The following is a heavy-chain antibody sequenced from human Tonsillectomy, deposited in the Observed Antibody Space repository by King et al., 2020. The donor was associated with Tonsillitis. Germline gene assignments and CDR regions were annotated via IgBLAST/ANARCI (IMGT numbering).Heavy chain of an antibody. J-gene: IGHJ4*02. CDR3: ARDHAYSSFDY. CDR1: AFTFSRSW. V-gene: IGHV3-7*01. Sequence: VQLVESGGDLVQPGGSLRLSCAASAFTFSRSWMAWVRQAPGTGLEWVATINPDGSEENYLASVKGRFTISRDNSRNTVYLQMNSLGADDTAVYYCARDHAYSSFDYWGQGTLVTVSS. D-gene: IGHD6-19*01. CDR2: INPDGSEE.